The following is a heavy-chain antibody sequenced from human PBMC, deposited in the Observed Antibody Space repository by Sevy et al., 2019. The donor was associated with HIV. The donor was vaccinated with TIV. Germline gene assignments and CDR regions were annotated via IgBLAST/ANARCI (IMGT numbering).Heavy chain of an antibody. CDR3: AKGDLIQLWFST. D-gene: IGHD5-18*01. Sequence: GGSLRLSCAASGFTFSSYAMSWVRQAPGKGLEWVSAISGSGGSTYYADSVKGRFTISRDNSKNTLYLQMNSLRAEDTAVYYSAKGDLIQLWFSTWGQGTLVTVSS. CDR2: ISGSGGST. J-gene: IGHJ5*02. V-gene: IGHV3-23*01. CDR1: GFTFSSYA.